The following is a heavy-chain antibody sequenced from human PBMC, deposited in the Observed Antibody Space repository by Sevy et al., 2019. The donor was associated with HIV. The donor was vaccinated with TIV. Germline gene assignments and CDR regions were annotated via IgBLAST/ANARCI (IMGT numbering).Heavy chain of an antibody. CDR1: GFTFSGNS. J-gene: IGHJ4*02. D-gene: IGHD3-22*01. CDR2: ISSSSTYI. V-gene: IGHV3-21*01. CDR3: ARGPDYYDRSGYYYQ. Sequence: GGSLRLSCVGSGFTFSGNSMNWVRQAPGKGLEWVSSISSSSTYIYYADSVKGRFTISRDNAKNSLYLQMNSLRAEDTAVYYCARGPDYYDRSGYYYQWGQGTLVTVSS.